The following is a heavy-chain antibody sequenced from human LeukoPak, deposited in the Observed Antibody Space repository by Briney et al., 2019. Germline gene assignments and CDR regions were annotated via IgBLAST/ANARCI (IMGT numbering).Heavy chain of an antibody. CDR3: ASIPYYDFWSGYYT. V-gene: IGHV4-34*01. D-gene: IGHD3-3*01. CDR1: GGSISSYY. CDR2: INHSGST. Sequence: SETLSLTCTVSGGSISSYYWSWIRQPPGKGLEWIGEINHSGSTDYNPSLKSRVTISVDTSKNQFSLKLSSVTAADTAVYYCASIPYYDFWSGYYTWGQGTLVTVSS. J-gene: IGHJ5*02.